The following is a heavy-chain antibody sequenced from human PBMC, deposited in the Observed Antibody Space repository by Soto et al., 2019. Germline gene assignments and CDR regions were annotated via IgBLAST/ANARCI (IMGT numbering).Heavy chain of an antibody. CDR2: IYHSGAT. D-gene: IGHD1-1*01. V-gene: IGHV4-4*02. CDR3: ARDLGTGTDF. Sequence: QVQLQESGPGLVKPSGTLSLTCAVSGDSISSSNWWSWFRQAPGKGLEWIGEIYHSGATTYNPSLKSRATISLDPSKNHFSLKLTSVTAADTAVYFCARDLGTGTDFWGRGTLVTVAS. J-gene: IGHJ4*02. CDR1: GDSISSSNW.